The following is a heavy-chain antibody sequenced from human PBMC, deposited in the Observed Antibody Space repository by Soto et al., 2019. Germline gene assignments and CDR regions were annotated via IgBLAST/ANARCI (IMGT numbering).Heavy chain of an antibody. CDR3: ARGDRGAFDL. CDR2: IHSDGSST. J-gene: IGHJ3*01. V-gene: IGHV3-74*01. Sequence: EVPLVESGGGLVQPGESLRLSCAASGFTFSYYWMHWVRQAPGKGLVWVSRIHSDGSSTTYADSVKGRFTISRDNARNTLDLQMNSLRVEDTAVYYCARGDRGAFDLWGQGTVVTVSS. CDR1: GFTFSYYW. D-gene: IGHD1-26*01.